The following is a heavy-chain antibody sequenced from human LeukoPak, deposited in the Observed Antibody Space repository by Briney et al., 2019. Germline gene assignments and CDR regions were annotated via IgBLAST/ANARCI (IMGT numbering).Heavy chain of an antibody. Sequence: GGSLRLSCAASGFTFSSYAMNWVRQAPGKGLEWVSTISGSDGTTYYADSVKGRFTISRDNSKNTLFLQMNSLGADDTAVYYCAKDLLRGVPGTGFDYWGQGTPVTVSS. D-gene: IGHD6-19*01. CDR2: ISGSDGTT. CDR1: GFTFSSYA. CDR3: AKDLLRGVPGTGFDY. V-gene: IGHV3-23*01. J-gene: IGHJ4*02.